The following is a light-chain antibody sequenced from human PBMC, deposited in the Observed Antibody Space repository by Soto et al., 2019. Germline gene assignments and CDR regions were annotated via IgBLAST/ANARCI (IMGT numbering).Light chain of an antibody. Sequence: AIEVTQSPSSLSASVGDRVTVICRASQGIRNDLSWYQQKPGKVPKLLVYAASILQSGVPSRFSGSTFGTNFTLTISSLQPEDFATYYCLQNYNSPWTFGQGTKVEIK. CDR2: AAS. CDR1: QGIRND. CDR3: LQNYNSPWT. V-gene: IGKV1-6*01. J-gene: IGKJ1*01.